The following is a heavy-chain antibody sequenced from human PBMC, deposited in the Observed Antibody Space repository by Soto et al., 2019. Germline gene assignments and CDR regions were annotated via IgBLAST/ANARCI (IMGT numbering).Heavy chain of an antibody. V-gene: IGHV3-23*01. CDR1: GFTFSSYA. CDR3: SKAGRTIFVSFPYYYGMDV. D-gene: IGHD3-3*01. Sequence: GWSLRLSCAASGFTFSSYAMSWVRQAPGKGLEWVSAISGSGGRTYYADSVKGRFTISRDNSKNTLYLQKNSLRAEDTAVYYCSKAGRTIFVSFPYYYGMDVWGQGTTVTVSS. CDR2: ISGSGGRT. J-gene: IGHJ6*02.